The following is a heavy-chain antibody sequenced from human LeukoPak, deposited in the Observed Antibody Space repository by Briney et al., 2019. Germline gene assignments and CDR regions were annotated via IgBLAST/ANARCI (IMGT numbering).Heavy chain of an antibody. CDR1: GFTFSDYY. Sequence: PGGSLRLSCAASGFTFSDYYMSWIRQAPGKGLEWVSYISSSGSTIYYADSVKGRFTISRDNAKNSLYLQMNSLRAEHTAVYYCASSASSSTPRRYWGQGTVVTVSS. CDR3: ASSASSSTPRRY. CDR2: ISSSGSTI. V-gene: IGHV3-11*01. D-gene: IGHD2-2*01. J-gene: IGHJ4*02.